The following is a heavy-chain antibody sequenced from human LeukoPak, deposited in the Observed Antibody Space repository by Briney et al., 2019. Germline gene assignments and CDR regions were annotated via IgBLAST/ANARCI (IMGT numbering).Heavy chain of an antibody. V-gene: IGHV3-23*01. J-gene: IGHJ4*02. CDR3: AKAEVHGYGYLDF. CDR2: LTDGGATT. CDR1: GFTFMKYA. Sequence: GGSLRLSCAASGFTFMKYAMSWVRQAPGRGLEWVSGLTDGGATTYYADSVKGRFTISRDNSKNTLYLQLNSLTVEDTAMYYCAKAEVHGYGYLDFWGQGTLVTVSS. D-gene: IGHD2-2*03.